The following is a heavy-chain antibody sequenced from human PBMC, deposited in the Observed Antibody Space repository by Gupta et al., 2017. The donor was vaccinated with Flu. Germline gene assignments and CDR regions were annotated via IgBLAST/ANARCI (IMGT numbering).Heavy chain of an antibody. CDR1: GFTFSNYW. Sequence: EVLLVESGGGLVQPGGSLRLSCAASGFTFSNYWMSWVRQAPGKGLEWVANVKQDESEKNYLDSVRGRFTISRDNAKNSLYLQMENLRGEDAAVYYCAREGFSAARDCWGQGTLVTVSS. CDR2: VKQDESEK. D-gene: IGHD6-6*01. V-gene: IGHV3-7*01. CDR3: AREGFSAARDC. J-gene: IGHJ4*02.